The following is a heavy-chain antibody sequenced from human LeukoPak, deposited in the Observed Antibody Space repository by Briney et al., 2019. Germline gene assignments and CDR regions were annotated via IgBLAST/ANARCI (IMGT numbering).Heavy chain of an antibody. CDR3: AKDIRYSSSSASYDY. J-gene: IGHJ4*02. Sequence: GGPLRLSCAASGFTFSSYAMSWVRQAPGKGLEWVSAISGSGGSTYYADSVKGRFTISRDNSKNTLYLQMNSLRAEDTAVYYCAKDIRYSSSSASYDYWGQGTLVTVSS. V-gene: IGHV3-23*01. CDR1: GFTFSSYA. CDR2: ISGSGGST. D-gene: IGHD6-6*01.